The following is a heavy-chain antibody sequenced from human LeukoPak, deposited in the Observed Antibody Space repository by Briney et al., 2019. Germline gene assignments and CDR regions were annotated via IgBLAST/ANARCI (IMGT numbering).Heavy chain of an antibody. CDR2: IVVGSVNT. CDR1: GFTFGTPA. J-gene: IGHJ6*02. Sequence: GASVKVSCKASGFTFGTPAVQWVRQARGQRLEWIGWIVVGSVNTNYAQKFQERVTVTRDMSTSTAYMELSSLRSEDTAVYYCAATLTVTAGSAYFGMDVWGQGTTVTVSS. D-gene: IGHD4-17*01. CDR3: AATLTVTAGSAYFGMDV. V-gene: IGHV1-58*01.